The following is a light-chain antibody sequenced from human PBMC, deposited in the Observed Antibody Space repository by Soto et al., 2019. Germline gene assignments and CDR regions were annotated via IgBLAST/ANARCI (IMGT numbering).Light chain of an antibody. Sequence: QSALTQPASVSGSPGQSITISCTGTGSDVGNYVFVSWYRQYPGKAPKLIIFEVSNRPSGVSDRFSGSKSGSTASLSISGLQSEDEADYYCVSYTSTSTLVFGTGTKLTVL. CDR1: GSDVGNYVF. V-gene: IGLV2-14*01. CDR3: VSYTSTSTLV. CDR2: EVS. J-gene: IGLJ1*01.